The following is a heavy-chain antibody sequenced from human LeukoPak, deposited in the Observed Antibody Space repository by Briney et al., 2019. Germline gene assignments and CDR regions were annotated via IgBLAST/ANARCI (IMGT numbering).Heavy chain of an antibody. V-gene: IGHV3-30*02. CDR2: IRHDGSYQ. CDR3: AKNRDSSDYPRDFDY. D-gene: IGHD6-19*01. CDR1: RFTFSSYG. J-gene: IGHJ4*02. Sequence: EAGGSLRLSCAASRFTFSSYGMHWVRQTPGKGLEWVAFIRHDGSYQQYADSVKGRFTVSRDNSKDTVYLQMNSLRTEDTAVYYCAKNRDSSDYPRDFDYWGQGTLTTVSS.